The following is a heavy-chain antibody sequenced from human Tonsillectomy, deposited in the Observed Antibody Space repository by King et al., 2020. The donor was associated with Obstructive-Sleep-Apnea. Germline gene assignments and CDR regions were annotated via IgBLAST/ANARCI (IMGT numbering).Heavy chain of an antibody. CDR3: AREIAYYDILTGYYRGYFDY. CDR2: IIPIFGIA. J-gene: IGHJ4*02. CDR1: GGTFSSYA. V-gene: IGHV1-69*01. Sequence: VQLVQSGAEVKKPGSSVKVSCKASGGTFSSYAISWVRQAPGQGLEWMGGIIPIFGIANSAQTFQGRVTITADESTSTAYMELSSLRSEDTAVYNCAREIAYYDILTGYYRGYFDYWGQGTLVTVSS. D-gene: IGHD3-9*01.